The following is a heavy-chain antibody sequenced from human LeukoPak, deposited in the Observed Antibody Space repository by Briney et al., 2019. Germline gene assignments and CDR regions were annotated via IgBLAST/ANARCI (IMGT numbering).Heavy chain of an antibody. J-gene: IGHJ4*02. CDR2: ISSSSSYI. D-gene: IGHD3-22*01. CDR1: GFPFSSYS. V-gene: IGHV3-21*01. CDR3: ARGPDYYDSTYYFDY. Sequence: GGSLRLSCAASGFPFSSYSMNWVRQAPGKGLEWVSSISSSSSYIYYADSVKGRFTISRDNAKNSLYLQMNSLRAEDTAVYNCARGPDYYDSTYYFDYWGQGTLVTVSS.